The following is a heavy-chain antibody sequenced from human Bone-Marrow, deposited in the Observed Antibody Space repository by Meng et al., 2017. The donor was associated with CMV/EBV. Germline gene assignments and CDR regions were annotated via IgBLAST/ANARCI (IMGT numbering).Heavy chain of an antibody. J-gene: IGHJ4*02. CDR3: ASGGGGYSYGSGY. V-gene: IGHV1-2*02. D-gene: IGHD5-18*01. CDR1: EYTFAGYD. CDR2: INPNSGGT. Sequence: GQLVQSGAEVKKPGASVKVSCKASEYTFAGYDMHWVRQAPGQGLEWMGWINPNSGGTNYAQKFQRRVTMTRDTSSSTAYMELSRLRSDDTAVYYCASGGGGYSYGSGYWGQGTLVTVSS.